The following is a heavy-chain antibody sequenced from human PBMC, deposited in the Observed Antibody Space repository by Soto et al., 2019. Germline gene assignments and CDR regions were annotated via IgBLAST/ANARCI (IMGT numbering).Heavy chain of an antibody. CDR2: INPSGGST. V-gene: IGHV1-46*03. J-gene: IGHJ3*02. CDR1: GYTFTSYH. CDR3: ARDRLGGYCSGGSCPLHAFDI. D-gene: IGHD2-15*01. Sequence: GASVKVSSKASGYTFTSYHMHCVRQAPGQGLEWMGIINPSGGSTSYAQKFQGRVTMTRDTSTSTVYMELSSLRSEDTAVYYCARDRLGGYCSGGSCPLHAFDIWGQGTMVTVSS.